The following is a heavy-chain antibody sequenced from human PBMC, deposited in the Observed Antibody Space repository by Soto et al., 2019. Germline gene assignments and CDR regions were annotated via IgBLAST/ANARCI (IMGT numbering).Heavy chain of an antibody. V-gene: IGHV3-53*01. Sequence: GGSLRLSCAASGFTVSSNYMSWVRQAPGKGLEWVSVIYSGDSTYYADSVKGRFTISRDNSKTTLYLQMNSLRAEGTAVYYCARVTRGVRQYYFDYRGKGTLVTVSS. J-gene: IGHJ4*02. CDR1: GFTVSSNY. D-gene: IGHD3-10*01. CDR3: ARVTRGVRQYYFDY. CDR2: IYSGDST.